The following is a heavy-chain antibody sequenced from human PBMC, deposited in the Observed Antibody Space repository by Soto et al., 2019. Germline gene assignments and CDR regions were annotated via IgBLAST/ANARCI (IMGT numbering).Heavy chain of an antibody. CDR3: ASGSYDFWSGQIDY. D-gene: IGHD3-3*01. V-gene: IGHV4-59*06. CDR2: IYYSGST. Sequence: PSKTLSLTCTVSGGSISSYYWSWIRQPPGKGLEWIGYIYYSGSTYYNPSLKSRVTISVDTSKNQFSLKLSSVTAADTAVYYCASGSYDFWSGQIDYWGQGTLVTVSS. CDR1: GGSISSYY. J-gene: IGHJ4*02.